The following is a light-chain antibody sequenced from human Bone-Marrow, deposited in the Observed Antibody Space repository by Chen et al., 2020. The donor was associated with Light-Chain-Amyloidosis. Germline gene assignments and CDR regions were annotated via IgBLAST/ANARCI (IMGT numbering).Light chain of an antibody. Sequence: QSALTQPASVSGSPGQSITISCTGSRSDVGGYNFVSWYQQLPGKAPKLLIYDVTNRPSGVSVRFSGSKSGSTASLTVSGLQAEDEADYYCSSYTVSSTWVFGGGTKLTVL. CDR3: SSYTVSSTWV. J-gene: IGLJ3*02. CDR1: RSDVGGYNF. CDR2: DVT. V-gene: IGLV2-14*03.